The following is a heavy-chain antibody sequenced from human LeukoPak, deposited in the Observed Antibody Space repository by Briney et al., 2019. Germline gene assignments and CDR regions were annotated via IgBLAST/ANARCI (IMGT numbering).Heavy chain of an antibody. J-gene: IGHJ4*02. CDR2: IIPIFGTA. Sequence: SVKVSCKASGGTFSSYAISWVRQAPGQGLGWMGGIIPIFGTANYAQKFQGRVTITADKSTSTAYMELSSLRSEDTAVYYCAKEAGYSYGTFDYWGQGTLVTVSS. CDR1: GGTFSSYA. D-gene: IGHD5-18*01. CDR3: AKEAGYSYGTFDY. V-gene: IGHV1-69*06.